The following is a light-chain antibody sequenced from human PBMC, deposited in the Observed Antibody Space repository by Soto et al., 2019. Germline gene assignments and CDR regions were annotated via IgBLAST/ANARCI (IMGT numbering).Light chain of an antibody. J-gene: IGLJ3*02. Sequence: QSALTQPPSASGSPGQSVTISCTGTSSDVGAYNYVSWFQQHPGKPPKLMIYEVSKRPSGVPDRFSGSMSGNTASLTVSGLQAEDEADYYWSSFAGWNNGWVFGGGTKVTVL. CDR2: EVS. CDR1: SSDVGAYNY. CDR3: SSFAGWNNGWV. V-gene: IGLV2-8*01.